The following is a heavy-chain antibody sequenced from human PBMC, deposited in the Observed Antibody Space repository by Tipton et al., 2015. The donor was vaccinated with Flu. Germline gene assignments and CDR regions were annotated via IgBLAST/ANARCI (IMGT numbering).Heavy chain of an antibody. CDR2: IVPMFDSA. J-gene: IGHJ3*01. CDR3: SGYGGNSVYAFDV. Sequence: QLVQSGAEVKKPGSSVKVSCKASGDTFSSYATNWVRQAPGQGLEWMGGIVPMFDSATFPQKFRGRVTITADESTSTVYMELSSLRSEDTAMYYCSGYGGNSVYAFDVWGQGTMVTVSS. D-gene: IGHD4-23*01. CDR1: GDTFSSYA. V-gene: IGHV1-69*01.